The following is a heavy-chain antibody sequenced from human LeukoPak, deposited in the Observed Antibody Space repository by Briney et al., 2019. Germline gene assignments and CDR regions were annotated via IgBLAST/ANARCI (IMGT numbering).Heavy chain of an antibody. CDR3: ARRTGDYYDSSGYYRG. J-gene: IGHJ4*02. V-gene: IGHV5-51*01. D-gene: IGHD3-22*01. CDR2: IYPGDSDT. Sequence: GESLKISCKGSGYSFTNYWIGWVRQMPGKGLEWMGIIYPGDSDTRYSPSSQGQVTISADKSISTAYLQWSSLKASDTAMYYCARRTGDYYDSSGYYRGWGQGTLVTVSS. CDR1: GYSFTNYW.